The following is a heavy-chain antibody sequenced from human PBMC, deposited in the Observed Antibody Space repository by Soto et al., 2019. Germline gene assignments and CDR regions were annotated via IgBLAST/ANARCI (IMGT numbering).Heavy chain of an antibody. CDR1: GGCISSYY. CDR3: ARRYGGGFDY. J-gene: IGHJ4*02. CDR2: IYSSGST. Sequence: QVQLLESGPGLVKPSETLSLTCTVSGGCISSYYWSWMRQPPVKGLEWIGYIYSSGSTNYNPSLKSRVTISVDTSKNQFSLKLSSVTAADTAVYYCARRYGGGFDYWGQGTLVTVSS. V-gene: IGHV4-59*08. D-gene: IGHD3-10*01.